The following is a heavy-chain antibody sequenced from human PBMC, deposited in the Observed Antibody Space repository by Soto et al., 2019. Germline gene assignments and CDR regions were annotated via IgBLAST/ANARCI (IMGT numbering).Heavy chain of an antibody. J-gene: IGHJ4*02. V-gene: IGHV3-30-3*01. D-gene: IGHD6-19*01. CDR2: ISYDGSNK. Sequence: QVQLVESGGGVVQPGRSLRLSCAASGFTFSSYAMHWVRQAPGKGLEWVAVISYDGSNKYYADSVKGRFTISRDNSENTLYLQMNSLRAEDTAVYYCAGHYSSGWTEFDYWGQGTLVTVSS. CDR1: GFTFSSYA. CDR3: AGHYSSGWTEFDY.